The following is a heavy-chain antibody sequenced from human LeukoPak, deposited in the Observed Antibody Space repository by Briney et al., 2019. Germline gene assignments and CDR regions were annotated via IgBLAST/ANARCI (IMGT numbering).Heavy chain of an antibody. CDR1: GFTFSSYN. D-gene: IGHD3-3*01. V-gene: IGHV3-48*01. CDR2: ISSSSSTI. J-gene: IGHJ6*03. Sequence: PGGSLRLSCAASGFTFSSYNMNWVRQAPGKGLEWVSYISSSSSTIYYADSVKGRFTISRDNAKNSLYLQMNSLRAEDTAVYYCAREVVIIIGNYYYYMDVGGKGTTVTVSS. CDR3: AREVVIIIGNYYYYMDV.